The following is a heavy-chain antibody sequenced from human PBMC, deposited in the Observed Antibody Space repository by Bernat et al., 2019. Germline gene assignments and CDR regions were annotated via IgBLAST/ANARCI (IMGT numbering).Heavy chain of an antibody. D-gene: IGHD3-3*01. CDR2: ISYDGSNK. CDR3: AKDKALRFLEWLSDY. J-gene: IGHJ4*02. V-gene: IGHV3-30*18. Sequence: QVQLVESGGGVVQPGRSLRLSCAASGFTFSSYGMHWVRQVPGKGLEWVAVISYDGSNKYYADSVKGRFTISRDNSKNTLYLQMNSLRAEDTAVYYRAKDKALRFLEWLSDYWGQGTLVTVSS. CDR1: GFTFSSYG.